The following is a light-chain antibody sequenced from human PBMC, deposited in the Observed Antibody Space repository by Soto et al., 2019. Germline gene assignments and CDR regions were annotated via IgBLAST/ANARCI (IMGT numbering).Light chain of an antibody. CDR2: GAS. V-gene: IGKV3-20*01. CDR1: QSISSSF. CDR3: QQSGSSPLT. Sequence: ENMLTHSPGILSLTPGERASLSCGASQSISSSFLAWYQQKPGQAPRLLIYGASSRATGIPDRFSGTGSETDFTLTISRLEPEDFAVYYRQQSGSSPLTFGGGTKVDI. J-gene: IGKJ4*01.